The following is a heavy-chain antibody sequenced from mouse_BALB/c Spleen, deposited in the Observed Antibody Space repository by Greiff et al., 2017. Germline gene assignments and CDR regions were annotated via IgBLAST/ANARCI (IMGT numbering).Heavy chain of an antibody. J-gene: IGHJ4*01. CDR2: ISSGSSTI. CDR3: ARSVRYDAMDY. V-gene: IGHV5-17*02. CDR1: GFTFSSFG. Sequence: DVMLVESGGGLVQPGGSRKLSCAASGFTFSSFGMHWVRQAPEKGLEWVAYISSGSSTIYYADTVKGRFTISRDNPKNTLFLQMTSLRSEDTAMYYCARSVRYDAMDYWGQGTSVTVSS.